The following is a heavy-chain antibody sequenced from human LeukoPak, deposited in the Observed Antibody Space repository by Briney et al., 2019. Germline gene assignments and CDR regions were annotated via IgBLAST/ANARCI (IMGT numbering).Heavy chain of an antibody. Sequence: GGSLRLSCDASGFPFSSHWVLWLRQVPGKGRVWVANMNGDRSSVGYADSVQGRFAVSRDNAKNTLYLHMSSLRAEDTAVYDCARDEVGATPIDYWGQGTLVTVSS. CDR1: GFPFSSHW. V-gene: IGHV3-74*01. J-gene: IGHJ4*02. CDR3: ARDEVGATPIDY. CDR2: MNGDRSSV. D-gene: IGHD1-26*01.